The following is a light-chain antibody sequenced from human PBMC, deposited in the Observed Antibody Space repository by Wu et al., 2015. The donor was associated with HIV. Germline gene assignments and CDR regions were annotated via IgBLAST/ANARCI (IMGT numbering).Light chain of an antibody. Sequence: EIVLTQSPGTLSLSPGERATLSCRASQTVNNNYLAWYQQKPGQSPRVFIYGASNRATGIPDRFSGSGSGTDFTLTISRLEPEDFAMYYCQQYDSSITFGQGTQLEIK. CDR2: GAS. J-gene: IGKJ5*01. V-gene: IGKV3-20*01. CDR1: QTVNNNY. CDR3: QQYDSSIT.